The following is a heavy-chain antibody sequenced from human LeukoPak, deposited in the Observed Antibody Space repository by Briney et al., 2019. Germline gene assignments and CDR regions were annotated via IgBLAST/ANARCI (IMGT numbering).Heavy chain of an antibody. D-gene: IGHD3-3*01. CDR3: ARDAYDDASES. CDR2: LRPDGSDK. CDR1: LFTYSHYW. J-gene: IGHJ5*02. Sequence: GWSVTLSLASCLFTYSHYWLTEVRQPRSKGREGVANLRPDGSDKYHADSVKGRFPISRDNAKNSLYLQMNGLRADDTAIYYCARDAYDDASESWGQGALVTVSS. V-gene: IGHV3-7*01.